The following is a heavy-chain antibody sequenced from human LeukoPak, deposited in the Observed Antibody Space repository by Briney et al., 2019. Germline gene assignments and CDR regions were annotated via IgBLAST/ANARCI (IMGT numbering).Heavy chain of an antibody. CDR3: ARGIHLRYFAENWFDP. CDR2: IHYSGST. V-gene: IGHV4-39*07. Sequence: PSETLSLTCTVSGGSISSSSYYWGWIRQPPGKGLEWIGTIHYSGSTYYNPSLKSRVTISVDTSKNQFSLKLSSLTAADTAVYYCARGIHLRYFAENWFDPWGQGTLVTVSS. CDR1: GGSISSSSYY. J-gene: IGHJ5*02. D-gene: IGHD3-9*01.